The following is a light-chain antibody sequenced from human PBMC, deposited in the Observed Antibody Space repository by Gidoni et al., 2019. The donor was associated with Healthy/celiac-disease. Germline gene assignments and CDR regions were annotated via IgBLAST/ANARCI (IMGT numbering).Light chain of an antibody. CDR2: QDS. CDR3: QAWDSSTVV. Sequence: SYELTQPPSVSVSPGQTASITCSGDKLGDKYACWYQQKPGQSTVLVIYQDSKRPSGIPERFSGSTSGNTATLTISGTQAMDESDYYCQAWDSSTVVFGGGTKLTVL. J-gene: IGLJ2*01. CDR1: KLGDKY. V-gene: IGLV3-1*01.